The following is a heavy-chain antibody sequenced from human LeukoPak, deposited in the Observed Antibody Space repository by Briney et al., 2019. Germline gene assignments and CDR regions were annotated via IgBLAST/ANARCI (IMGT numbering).Heavy chain of an antibody. D-gene: IGHD1-7*01. CDR2: INHSGST. Sequence: SETLSLTCAVHGGSFSGYYWSWIRQPPGKGLEWIGEINHSGSTNYNPSLKSRVTISVDTSKNQFSLKLSSVTAADTAVYYCARGFITGTSEPFDYWGQGTLVTVSS. V-gene: IGHV4-34*01. CDR1: GGSFSGYY. CDR3: ARGFITGTSEPFDY. J-gene: IGHJ4*02.